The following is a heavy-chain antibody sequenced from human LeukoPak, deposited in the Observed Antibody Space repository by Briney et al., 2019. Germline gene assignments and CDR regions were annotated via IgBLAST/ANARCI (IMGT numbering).Heavy chain of an antibody. V-gene: IGHV3-30*04. Sequence: GGSLRLSCAAAGFSFNNYAMHWGRQAPGKGLEWVAVISYDGSNKYYADSVKGRFTISRDNSKNTLYLQMNSLRAEDAAVYYCARPHRDYYYYMDVWGKGTTVTVSS. CDR3: ARPHRDYYYYMDV. CDR1: GFSFNNYA. J-gene: IGHJ6*03. CDR2: ISYDGSNK.